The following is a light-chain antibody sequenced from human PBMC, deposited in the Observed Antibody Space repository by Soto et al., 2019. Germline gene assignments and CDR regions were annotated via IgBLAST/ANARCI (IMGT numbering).Light chain of an antibody. CDR1: SSDVGGYNY. J-gene: IGLJ1*01. CDR3: SSYTISSTYV. CDR2: DVS. V-gene: IGLV2-14*01. Sequence: QSVLTQPASVSGSPGQSIAISCTGTSSDVGGYNYVSWYQQHPGKAPKLLINDVSNRPSGVSSRFSGSKSGNTASLTISELQAEDEADYYCSSYTISSTYVFGTGTKVTVL.